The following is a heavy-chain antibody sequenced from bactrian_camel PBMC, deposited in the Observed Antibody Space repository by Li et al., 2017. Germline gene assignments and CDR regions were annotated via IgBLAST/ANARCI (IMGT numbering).Heavy chain of an antibody. CDR1: GFVFSSCV. Sequence: HVQLVESGGGSVQAGGSLKLSCAASGFVFSSCVMGWHRQAPGKEREGVGGIDSDGHIGYADSVLGRVTISQDSANNTLYLQMNSLKPEDTAMYYCAADRDDYCSGIWPSRLAHWGQGTQVTVS. CDR3: AADRDDYCSGIWPSRLAH. CDR2: IDSDGHI. D-gene: IGHD3*01. J-gene: IGHJ4*01. V-gene: IGHV3S53*01.